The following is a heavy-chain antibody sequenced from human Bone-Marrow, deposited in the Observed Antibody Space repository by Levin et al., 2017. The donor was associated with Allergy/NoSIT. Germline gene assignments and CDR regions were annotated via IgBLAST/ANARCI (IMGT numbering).Heavy chain of an antibody. V-gene: IGHV3-30*09. D-gene: IGHD4-17*01. CDR1: GFTFISYN. Sequence: PGGSLRLSCEVSGFTFISYNLHWVRQAPGKGLEWVATNKYYADSVKGRFSISRDKSKDTLYLQMSSLRGEDTAVYFCAREATVTVQGHSYVMDVWGQGTAVTVSS. CDR2: NK. CDR3: AREATVTVQGHSYVMDV. J-gene: IGHJ6*02.